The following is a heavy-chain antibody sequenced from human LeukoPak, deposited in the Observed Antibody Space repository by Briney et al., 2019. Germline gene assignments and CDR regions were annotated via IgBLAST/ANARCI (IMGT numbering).Heavy chain of an antibody. D-gene: IGHD3-22*01. CDR3: ARVKTMIIVVSLFGY. J-gene: IGHJ4*02. CDR1: GYTFTGYY. Sequence: ASVKVSCTASGYTFTGYYMHWVRQAPGQGLEWMGWINPNSGGTNYAQQFQGRLTMTRDTSISTAYMELSRLRSDDTAVYYCARVKTMIIVVSLFGYWGQGTLVTVSS. V-gene: IGHV1-2*02. CDR2: INPNSGGT.